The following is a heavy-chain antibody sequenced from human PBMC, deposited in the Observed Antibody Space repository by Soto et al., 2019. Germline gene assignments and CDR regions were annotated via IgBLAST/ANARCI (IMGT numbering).Heavy chain of an antibody. D-gene: IGHD1-26*01. Sequence: QVQLVESGGGVVQPGRSLRLSCAASGFTFSHYAMHWVRQAPGKGLEWVALMSYDGSNEYYADSVKGRFTISRDNSKKILDLQMNSQKAKDTAVYYCAKDGSHNFGYWCHGTLVTVSS. J-gene: IGHJ4*01. CDR1: GFTFSHYA. CDR3: AKDGSHNFGY. V-gene: IGHV3-30*18. CDR2: MSYDGSNE.